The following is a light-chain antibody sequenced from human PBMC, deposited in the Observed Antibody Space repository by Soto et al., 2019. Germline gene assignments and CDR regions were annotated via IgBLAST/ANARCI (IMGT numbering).Light chain of an antibody. CDR1: NNGTKS. V-gene: IGLV3-21*02. CDR2: DDS. Sequence: SYELTQPPSVSVAPGQTASISCGGNNNGTKSVHWYQQKPGQAPVVVVYDDSDRPSGIPERFSGSNSGNTATLTISRVEAGDEADYYCQVWDTNTEAVVFGGGTKLTVL. J-gene: IGLJ2*01. CDR3: QVWDTNTEAVV.